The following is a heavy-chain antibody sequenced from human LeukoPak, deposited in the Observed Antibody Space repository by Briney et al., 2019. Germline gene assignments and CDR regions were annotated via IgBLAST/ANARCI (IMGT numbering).Heavy chain of an antibody. CDR1: GYTLTELS. Sequence: ASVKVSCKVSGYTLTELSMHWVRQAPGKGLEWMGGFDPEDGETIYAQKFQGRVTMTEDTSTDTAYMELSSLRSEDPAVYYCATSLGYYDSSGPIRWGQGTLVTVSS. D-gene: IGHD3-22*01. CDR3: ATSLGYYDSSGPIR. J-gene: IGHJ4*02. CDR2: FDPEDGET. V-gene: IGHV1-24*01.